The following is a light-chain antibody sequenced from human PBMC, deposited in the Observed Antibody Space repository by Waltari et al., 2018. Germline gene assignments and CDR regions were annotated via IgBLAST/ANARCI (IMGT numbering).Light chain of an antibody. CDR1: QDIHRY. Sequence: IQLTQTPSTLSASAGDSVTITCRASQDIHRYLAWYQHKSGQAPKVLIYQASRLELGVSSRFSGGGSGTDFTLTIRNLQPDDFATYFCQQYHSDWTTFGQGTRLEIK. V-gene: IGKV1-5*03. CDR2: QAS. CDR3: QQYHSDWTT. J-gene: IGKJ5*01.